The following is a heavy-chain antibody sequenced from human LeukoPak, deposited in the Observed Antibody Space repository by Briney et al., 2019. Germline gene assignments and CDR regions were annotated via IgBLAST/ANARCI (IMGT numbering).Heavy chain of an antibody. J-gene: IGHJ4*01. D-gene: IGHD3-22*01. Sequence: ASVKVSCKGSGYTFTSYDINWVRQATGQGLEWVGWMKPNSGNTGYAQKFQGRVTMTRNTSISTAYMELRSLSSEATAVYYCARGYYYDSSGYYYYWGHGTLVTVSS. CDR3: ARGYYYDSSGYYYY. CDR1: GYTFTSYD. V-gene: IGHV1-8*01. CDR2: MKPNSGNT.